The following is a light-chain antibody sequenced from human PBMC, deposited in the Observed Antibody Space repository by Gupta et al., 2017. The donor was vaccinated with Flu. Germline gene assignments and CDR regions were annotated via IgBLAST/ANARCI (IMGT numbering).Light chain of an antibody. CDR2: EDS. CDR1: ALSREC. Sequence: GQTANITLSGDALSRECAYWYQQKTSQAPVLVIFEDSIRPSGIPERISGSSSGTMATLIISGAQLDDEADDYCYSTDSTGNHRVFGGGTKLTVL. CDR3: YSTDSTGNHRV. J-gene: IGLJ2*01. V-gene: IGLV3-10*01.